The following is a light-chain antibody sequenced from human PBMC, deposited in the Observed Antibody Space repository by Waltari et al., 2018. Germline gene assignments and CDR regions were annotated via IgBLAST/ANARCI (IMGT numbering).Light chain of an antibody. J-gene: IGLJ3*02. CDR3: ATWDDGLSGVV. Sequence: QSVLTQPPSASGTPGQRVTISCSGSSSNIGSNTVTWYQHLPGTAPQLLSYRNTCRPSGVPARFSGSKSGTSASLARSGLQSADEALYYCATWDDGLSGVVFGGGTKVTVL. CDR1: SSNIGSNT. V-gene: IGLV1-44*01. CDR2: RNT.